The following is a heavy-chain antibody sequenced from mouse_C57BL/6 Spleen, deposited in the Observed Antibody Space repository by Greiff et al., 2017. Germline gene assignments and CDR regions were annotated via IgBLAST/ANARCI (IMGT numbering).Heavy chain of an antibody. CDR2: IDPSDSYT. J-gene: IGHJ4*01. V-gene: IGHV1-69*01. CDR1: GYTFTSYW. Sequence: VQLQQPGAELVMPGASVKLSCKASGYTFTSYWMHWVKQRPGQGLEWIGEIDPSDSYTNYNQKFKGKSTLTVDKSSSTAYMQLSSRTSEDSAVYYCARYAMDYWGQGTSVTVSS. CDR3: ARYAMDY.